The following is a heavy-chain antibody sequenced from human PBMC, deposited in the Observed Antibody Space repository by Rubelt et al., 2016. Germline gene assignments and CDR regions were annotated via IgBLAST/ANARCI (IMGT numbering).Heavy chain of an antibody. CDR3: AIYDFWSGYYLDY. CDR2: IDSSDSYT. Sequence: EVQLVQSGAEVKKPGESLRISCQGSGYSFTSYWISWVRHMPGKGLEWMGGIDSSDSYTNYSPSCQGHVTTSADKSISTAYRQWSSLKASDTAMYYCAIYDFWSGYYLDYWGQGTLVTVSS. V-gene: IGHV5-10-1*03. D-gene: IGHD3-3*01. J-gene: IGHJ4*02. CDR1: GYSFTSYW.